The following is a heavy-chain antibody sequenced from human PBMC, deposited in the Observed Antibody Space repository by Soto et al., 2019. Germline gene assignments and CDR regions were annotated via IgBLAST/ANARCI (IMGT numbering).Heavy chain of an antibody. Sequence: GASVKVSCKASGYTLTNYAIHWVRPAPGQKLEWMGWINAGNGNTKYSQKFQGRVTITRETSPSTAYMELSSLRSEDTAVYYCARAEWLVSRLDYWGQGTLVTVS. V-gene: IGHV1-3*01. J-gene: IGHJ4*02. CDR3: ARAEWLVSRLDY. CDR2: INAGNGNT. CDR1: GYTLTNYA. D-gene: IGHD6-19*01.